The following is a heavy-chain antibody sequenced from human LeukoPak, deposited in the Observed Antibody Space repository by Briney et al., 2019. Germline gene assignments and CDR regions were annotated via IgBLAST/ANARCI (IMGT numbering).Heavy chain of an antibody. J-gene: IGHJ3*02. D-gene: IGHD1-26*01. CDR2: IGSSGSTI. CDR1: GFTFSDYY. CDR3: ARDGELGSPADAFDI. Sequence: PGGSLRLSCAASGFTFSDYYMSWIRQAPGKGLEWVSYIGSSGSTIYYADSVKGRFTISRDNSKNSLYLQLNSLRAEDTAVYYCARDGELGSPADAFDIWGQGTMVTVSS. V-gene: IGHV3-11*04.